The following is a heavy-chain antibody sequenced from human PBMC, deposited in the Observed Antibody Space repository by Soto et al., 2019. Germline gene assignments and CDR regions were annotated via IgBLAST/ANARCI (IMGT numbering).Heavy chain of an antibody. CDR3: AGELYDNSGYYARFDY. Sequence: EVQLVQSGGGLVQPGGSLSLSCAAYGFTFSSYSMNWVRQAPGKGLEWVSYINSSSSTIYYSASVKGRFTISTDNAKNSMYRQMNSRRAEDTAVYYCAGELYDNSGYYARFDYWGQGTLVTVSS. CDR1: GFTFSSYS. D-gene: IGHD3-22*01. J-gene: IGHJ4*02. CDR2: INSSSSTI. V-gene: IGHV3-48*01.